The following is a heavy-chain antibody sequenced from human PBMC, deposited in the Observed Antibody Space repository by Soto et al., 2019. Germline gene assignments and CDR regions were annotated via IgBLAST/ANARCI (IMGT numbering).Heavy chain of an antibody. J-gene: IGHJ3*02. D-gene: IGHD3-10*01. Sequence: ASVKVSCKASGYTFTGYDMHWVRQAPVQGLEWMGWINPNSGGTNYAQKFQGRVTMTRDTSISTAYMELSRLRSDDTAVYYCARERGTMARSGMKDAFDIWGQGTMVTVSS. CDR3: ARERGTMARSGMKDAFDI. CDR2: INPNSGGT. CDR1: GYTFTGYD. V-gene: IGHV1-2*02.